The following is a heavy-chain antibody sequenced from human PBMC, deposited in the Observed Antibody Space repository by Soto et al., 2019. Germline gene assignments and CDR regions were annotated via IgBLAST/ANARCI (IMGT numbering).Heavy chain of an antibody. D-gene: IGHD6-19*01. CDR3: ARVGYSSGRRGRWFDP. CDR1: GGTFSSYA. CDR2: IIPIFGTA. Sequence: GASVKVSCKASGGTFSSYAISWVRQAPGQGLEWMGGIIPIFGTANYAQKFQGRVTITADKSTSTAYMELSSLRSEDTAVYYCARVGYSSGRRGRWFDPWGQGTLVTVSS. V-gene: IGHV1-69*06. J-gene: IGHJ5*02.